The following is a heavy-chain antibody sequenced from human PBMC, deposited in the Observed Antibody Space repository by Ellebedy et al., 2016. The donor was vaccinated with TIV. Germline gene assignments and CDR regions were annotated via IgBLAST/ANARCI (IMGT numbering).Heavy chain of an antibody. CDR3: ASLPDYRVGFVDAPMVWGH. Sequence: SETLSLTCAVSGDSISRRNWWSWVRPPPGTGLEWIGEIYHTGSTNYNPSLKSRVTISVDKSKNQFSLKLTSVTAADTAIYYCASLPDYRVGFVDAPMVWGHWGQGTLVTVSS. D-gene: IGHD3-10*01. CDR1: GDSISRRNW. J-gene: IGHJ4*02. V-gene: IGHV4-4*02. CDR2: IYHTGST.